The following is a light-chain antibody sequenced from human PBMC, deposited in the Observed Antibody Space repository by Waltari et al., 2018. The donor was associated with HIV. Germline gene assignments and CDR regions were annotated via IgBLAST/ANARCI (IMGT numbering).Light chain of an antibody. J-gene: IGLJ3*02. CDR1: NIGFKS. V-gene: IGLV3-21*04. Sequence: SYILTQSPSVSVAPGGTATITCGGNNIGFKSVEWYQQKPGQAPVLVMYYDRTRPSGIPGRFSGSNSGNTATLTISSVDAGDEADYYCEVWDSSSDYVLFGGGTRLTVL. CDR3: EVWDSSSDYVL. CDR2: YDR.